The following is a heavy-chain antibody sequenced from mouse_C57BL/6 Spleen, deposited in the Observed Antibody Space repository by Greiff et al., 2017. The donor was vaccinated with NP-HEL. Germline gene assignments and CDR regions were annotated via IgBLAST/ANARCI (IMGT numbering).Heavy chain of an antibody. CDR3: ARAGMVTTGWFAY. CDR2: IDPSDSET. J-gene: IGHJ3*01. D-gene: IGHD2-2*01. Sequence: VQLQQPGAELVRPGSSVKLSCKASGYTFTSYWMHWVKQRPIQGLEWIGNIDPSDSETHYNQKFKDKATLTVDKSSSTAYMQLSSLTSEDSAVYYCARAGMVTTGWFAYWGQGTLVTVSA. V-gene: IGHV1-52*01. CDR1: GYTFTSYW.